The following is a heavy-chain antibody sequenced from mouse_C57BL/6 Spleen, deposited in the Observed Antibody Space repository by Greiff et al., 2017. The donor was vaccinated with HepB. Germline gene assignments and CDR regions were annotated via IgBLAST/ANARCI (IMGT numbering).Heavy chain of an antibody. V-gene: IGHV1-81*01. CDR3: ARGWLLRRYFDV. D-gene: IGHD2-3*01. CDR2: IYPRSGNT. Sequence: QVQLKESGAELARPGASVKLSCKASGYTFTSYGISWVKQRTGQGLEWIGEIYPRSGNTYYNEKFKGKATLTADKSSSTAYMELRSLTSEDSAVYFCARGWLLRRYFDVWGTGTTVTVSS. CDR1: GYTFTSYG. J-gene: IGHJ1*03.